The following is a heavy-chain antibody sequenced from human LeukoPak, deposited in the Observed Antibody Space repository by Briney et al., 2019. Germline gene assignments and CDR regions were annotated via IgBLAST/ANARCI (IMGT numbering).Heavy chain of an antibody. J-gene: IGHJ1*01. D-gene: IGHD6-19*01. CDR3: AKGEQWLAYTYAEYFQH. CDR1: GFTFSSYG. CDR2: ISYDGSNK. V-gene: IGHV3-30*18. Sequence: GGSLRLSCAASGFTFSSYGMHWVRQAPGKGLEWVAVISYDGSNKYHADSVKGRFTISRDNSKNTLYLQMNSLRAEDTAVYYCAKGEQWLAYTYAEYFQHWGQGTLVTVSS.